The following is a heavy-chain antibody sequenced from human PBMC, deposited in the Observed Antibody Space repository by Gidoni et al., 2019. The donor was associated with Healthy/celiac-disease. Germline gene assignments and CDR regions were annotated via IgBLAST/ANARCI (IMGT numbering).Heavy chain of an antibody. J-gene: IGHJ6*02. CDR2: IYYSGST. CDR1: GGSISSGGYY. Sequence: QVQLQESGPGLVKPSQTLPLTCTVSGGSISSGGYYWSWIRQHPGKGLEWIGYIYYSGSTYYNPSLKSRVTISVDTSKNQFSLKLSSVTAADTAVYYCARDRDEYCTNGVCSSPYGMDVWGQGTTVTVSS. V-gene: IGHV4-31*03. CDR3: ARDRDEYCTNGVCSSPYGMDV. D-gene: IGHD2-8*01.